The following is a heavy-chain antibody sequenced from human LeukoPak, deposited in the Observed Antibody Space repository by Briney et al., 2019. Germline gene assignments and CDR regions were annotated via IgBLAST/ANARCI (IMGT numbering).Heavy chain of an antibody. CDR1: GGSISSYY. J-gene: IGHJ4*02. D-gene: IGHD5-18*01. CDR2: IYYSGST. CDR3: ASSSEQLWFLH. V-gene: IGHV4-59*08. Sequence: SETLSLTCTVSGGSISSYYWSWTRQPPGKGLEWIGYIYYSGSTNYNPSLKSRVTISVDTSKNQFSLKLSSVTAADTAVYYCASSSEQLWFLHRGQGTLVTVSS.